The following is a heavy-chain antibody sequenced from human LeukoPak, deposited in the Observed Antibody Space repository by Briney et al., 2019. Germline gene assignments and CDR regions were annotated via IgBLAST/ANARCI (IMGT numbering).Heavy chain of an antibody. CDR3: AKAALLWFGPPPGGYFDY. Sequence: GGSLRLSCAASGFTFSSYGMSWVRQAPGKGLEWVSAISGSGGSTYYADSVKGRFTISRDNSKNTLYLQMNSLRAEDTAVYYCAKAALLWFGPPPGGYFDYWGQGTLVTVSS. V-gene: IGHV3-23*01. CDR1: GFTFSSYG. CDR2: ISGSGGST. D-gene: IGHD3-10*01. J-gene: IGHJ4*02.